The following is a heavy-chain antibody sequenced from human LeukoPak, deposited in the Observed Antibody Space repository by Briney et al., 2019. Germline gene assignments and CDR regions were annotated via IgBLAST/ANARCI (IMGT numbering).Heavy chain of an antibody. CDR1: GFTFSDYY. Sequence: TGGSLRLSCAASGFTFSDYYMSWIRQAPGKGLEWVSYISSSGSPIYYTDSVKGRFTISRDNAKKSLFLQMNSLRAEDTAVYYCARDYYDSSAYDYWGQGTLVTVSS. J-gene: IGHJ4*02. D-gene: IGHD3-22*01. V-gene: IGHV3-11*04. CDR2: ISSSGSPI. CDR3: ARDYYDSSAYDY.